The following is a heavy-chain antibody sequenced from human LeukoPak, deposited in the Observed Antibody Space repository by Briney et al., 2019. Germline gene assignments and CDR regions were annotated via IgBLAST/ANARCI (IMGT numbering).Heavy chain of an antibody. Sequence: SETLSLTCTVSGGSLSSYYWSWIRQPPGKGLEWIGYIYYSGSTNYNPSLKSRVTISIETSKNQFSLKLSAVTAADTSVYYCAXXXXXXXXXXXQHWGQGTLVTASS. CDR2: IYYSGST. CDR1: GGSLSSYY. J-gene: IGHJ1*01. V-gene: IGHV4-59*08. CDR3: AXXXXXXXXXXXQH.